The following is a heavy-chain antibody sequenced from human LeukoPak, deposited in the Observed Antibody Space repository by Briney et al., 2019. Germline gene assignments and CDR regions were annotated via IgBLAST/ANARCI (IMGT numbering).Heavy chain of an antibody. J-gene: IGHJ4*02. CDR3: AKDSVFGAGSYSFDY. Sequence: GGSLRLSCAASGFTFRTYDFHWVRQVKGIGLEWVSGIGTAGDTYYAGSVKGRFTISRENAKNSLYLQMNSLRAEDTAVYYCAKDSVFGAGSYSFDYWGQGTLVTVSS. CDR1: GFTFRTYD. V-gene: IGHV3-13*01. CDR2: IGTAGDT. D-gene: IGHD3-10*01.